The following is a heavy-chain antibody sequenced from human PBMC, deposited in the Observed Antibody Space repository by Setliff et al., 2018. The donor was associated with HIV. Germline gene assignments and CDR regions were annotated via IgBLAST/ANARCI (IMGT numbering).Heavy chain of an antibody. J-gene: IGHJ4*02. Sequence: SETLSLTCTVSGGSISSSSYYWGWIRQPPGKGLEWIGSIYYSGSTYYNPSHKSRVTISVDTSKNQFSLKLSAVTAADTAVYYCARHAPSGSYLPLLDYWGQGTLVTVSS. CDR2: IYYSGST. CDR3: ARHAPSGSYLPLLDY. CDR1: GGSISSSSYY. V-gene: IGHV4-39*01. D-gene: IGHD1-26*01.